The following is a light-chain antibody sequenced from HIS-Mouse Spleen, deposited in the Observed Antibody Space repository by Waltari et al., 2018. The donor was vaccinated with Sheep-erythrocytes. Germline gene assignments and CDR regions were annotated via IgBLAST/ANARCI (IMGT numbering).Light chain of an antibody. Sequence: QSALTQPRSVSGSPGQSVTISCTGTSSDVGGYNYVSWYQQHPGKAPKLMIYDVSKRPSGVPDRLSDYKSGNTASRTISGLQAEDEADYYCCSYAGSYNHVFATGTKVTVL. V-gene: IGLV2-11*01. CDR3: CSYAGSYNHV. J-gene: IGLJ1*01. CDR1: SSDVGGYNY. CDR2: DVS.